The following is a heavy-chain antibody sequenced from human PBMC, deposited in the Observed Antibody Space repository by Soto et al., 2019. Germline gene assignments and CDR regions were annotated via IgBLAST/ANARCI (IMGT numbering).Heavy chain of an antibody. V-gene: IGHV3-30*18. Sequence: GGSLRLSCAASGFTFSSYGMHWVRQAPGKGLEWVAVISYDGSNKYYADSVKGRFTISRDNSKNTLYLQMNSLRAEDTAVYYCAKDSWYDFWSGYYYYMDVWGKGTTVTXXS. CDR2: ISYDGSNK. D-gene: IGHD3-3*01. CDR1: GFTFSSYG. J-gene: IGHJ6*03. CDR3: AKDSWYDFWSGYYYYMDV.